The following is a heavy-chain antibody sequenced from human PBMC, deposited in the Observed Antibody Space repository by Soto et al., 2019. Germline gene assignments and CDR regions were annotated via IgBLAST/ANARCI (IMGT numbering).Heavy chain of an antibody. D-gene: IGHD5-18*01. CDR3: ARGAASPVGTVIQLWLRGDYYGMDV. V-gene: IGHV1-69*13. Sequence: SVKVSCKASGGTFSSYAISWVRQAPGQGLEWMGGIIAIFGTANYAQKFQGRVTITADESTSTAYMELSSLRSEDTAVYYCARGAASPVGTVIQLWLRGDYYGMDVWGQGTTVTVSS. CDR1: GGTFSSYA. J-gene: IGHJ6*02. CDR2: IIAIFGTA.